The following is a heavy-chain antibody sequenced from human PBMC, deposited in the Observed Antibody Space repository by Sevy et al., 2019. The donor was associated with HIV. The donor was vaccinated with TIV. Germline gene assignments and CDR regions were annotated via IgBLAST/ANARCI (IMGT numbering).Heavy chain of an antibody. CDR3: ARDRHYSYGFEYYYGMDV. D-gene: IGHD5-18*01. V-gene: IGHV3-53*01. CDR1: GFTVSSNY. Sequence: GSLRLSCAASGFTVSSNYMSWVRQAPGKGLEWVSVIYSGGSTYYADSVKGRFTISRDNSKNTLYLQMNSLRAEDRAVYYCARDRHYSYGFEYYYGMDVWGQGTTVTVSS. J-gene: IGHJ6*02. CDR2: IYSGGST.